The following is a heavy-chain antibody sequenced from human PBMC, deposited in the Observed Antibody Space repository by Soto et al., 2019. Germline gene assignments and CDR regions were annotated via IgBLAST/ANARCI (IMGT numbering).Heavy chain of an antibody. D-gene: IGHD1-26*01. Sequence: QAQLVQSGAEVKKPGASVKVSCKASGYTFTGYYMHWVRQAPGQGLEWMGWINPNSGGTNYAQKFQGWVTMTRDTSISTAYMELSRLRSDDTAVYYCARDRGGATSDFDYWGQGTLVTVSS. CDR2: INPNSGGT. J-gene: IGHJ4*02. V-gene: IGHV1-2*04. CDR1: GYTFTGYY. CDR3: ARDRGGATSDFDY.